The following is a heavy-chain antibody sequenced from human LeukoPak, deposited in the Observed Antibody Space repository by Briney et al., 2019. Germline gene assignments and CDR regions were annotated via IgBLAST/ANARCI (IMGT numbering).Heavy chain of an antibody. V-gene: IGHV1-46*01. J-gene: IGHJ3*02. CDR3: ARDHALLWFGELLSTDYDAFDI. CDR1: GYTFTSYY. D-gene: IGHD3-10*01. Sequence: ASVKVSCKASGYTFTSYYMHWVRQAPGQGREWMGIINPSGGSTSYAQKFQGRVTMAGDTSTSTVYMELSSLRSEDTAVYYCARDHALLWFGELLSTDYDAFDIWGQGTMVTVSS. CDR2: INPSGGST.